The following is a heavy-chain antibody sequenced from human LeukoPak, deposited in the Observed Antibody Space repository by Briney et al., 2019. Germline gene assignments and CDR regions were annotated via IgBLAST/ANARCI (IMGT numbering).Heavy chain of an antibody. CDR1: GFTISSYG. J-gene: IGHJ4*02. D-gene: IGHD3-22*01. CDR2: IWYDGSNK. Sequence: GGSLRLSCAASGFTISSYGMHWVRQAPGKGLEWVAVIWYDGSNKYYADSVKGRFTISRDNSKNTLYLQMNSLRAEDTAVYYCAREYYYDSSGYYFGYWGQGTLVTVSS. CDR3: AREYYYDSSGYYFGY. V-gene: IGHV3-33*01.